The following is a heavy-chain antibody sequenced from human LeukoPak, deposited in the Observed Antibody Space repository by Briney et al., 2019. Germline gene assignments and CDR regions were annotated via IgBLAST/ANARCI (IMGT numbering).Heavy chain of an antibody. CDR3: ARDLVVVPAAMSYYYGMDV. D-gene: IGHD2-2*01. J-gene: IGHJ6*04. Sequence: GGSLRLSCAASGFTFSSYSMSWVRQAPGKGLEWVSSISSSSSYIYYADSVKGRFTISRDNAKNSLYLQMNSLRAEDTAVYYCARDLVVVPAAMSYYYGMDVWGKGTTVTVSS. CDR2: ISSSSSYI. V-gene: IGHV3-21*01. CDR1: GFTFSSYS.